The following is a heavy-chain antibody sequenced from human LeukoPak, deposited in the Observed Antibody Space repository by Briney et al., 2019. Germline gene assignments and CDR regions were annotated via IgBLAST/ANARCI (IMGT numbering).Heavy chain of an antibody. CDR2: ISGSGGST. J-gene: IGHJ4*02. CDR3: AKDGPRGYSSGWYPY. CDR1: GFTFSSYA. Sequence: GGSLRLXCAASGFTFSSYAMSWVRQAPGKELESVSAISGSGGSTYYADSVKGRFTISRDNSKNTLYLQMNSLRAEDTAVYSCAKDGPRGYSSGWYPYWGQGTLVTVSS. D-gene: IGHD6-19*01. V-gene: IGHV3-23*01.